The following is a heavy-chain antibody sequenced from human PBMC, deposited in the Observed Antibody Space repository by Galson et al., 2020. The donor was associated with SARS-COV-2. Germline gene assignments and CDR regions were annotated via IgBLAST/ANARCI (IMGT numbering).Heavy chain of an antibody. CDR1: GGSFSGYY. CDR3: ARGKTFSRITMVRGGSKLNSFDY. Sequence: SQTLSLTCAVYGGSFSGYYWSWIRQPPGKGLEWIGEINHSGSTNYNPSLKSRVTISVDTSKNQFSLKLSSVTAADTAVYYCARGKTFSRITMVRGGSKLNSFDYWGQGTLVTVSS. CDR2: INHSGST. D-gene: IGHD3-10*01. J-gene: IGHJ4*02. V-gene: IGHV4-34*01.